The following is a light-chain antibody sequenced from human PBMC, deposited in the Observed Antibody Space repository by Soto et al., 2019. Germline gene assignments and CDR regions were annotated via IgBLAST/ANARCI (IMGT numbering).Light chain of an antibody. Sequence: DIQMTQSPSSLSASVGDRVTITCRASQGIANNLAWYQQNPGKVPRLLIYAASALQPGVPSRFSGSGSGTDFTLTISSLRPEAVASYYCQNYDSAPFTFGGGTKVEI. CDR3: QNYDSAPFT. J-gene: IGKJ4*01. CDR2: AAS. V-gene: IGKV1-27*01. CDR1: QGIANN.